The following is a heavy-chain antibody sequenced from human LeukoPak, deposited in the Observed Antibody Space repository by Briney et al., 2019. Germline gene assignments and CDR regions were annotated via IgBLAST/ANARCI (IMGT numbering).Heavy chain of an antibody. V-gene: IGHV3-21*01. CDR2: ISSSSSYI. CDR3: ARGCSGGSCYD. D-gene: IGHD2-15*01. Sequence: GGSLRLSCAASGFTFSSYNMNWVRQAPGKGLEWVSSISSSSSYIYYADSVKGRFTISRDNAKNSLYLQMNSLRAEDTAVYYCARGCSGGSCYDWGQGTLVTVSS. CDR1: GFTFSSYN. J-gene: IGHJ4*02.